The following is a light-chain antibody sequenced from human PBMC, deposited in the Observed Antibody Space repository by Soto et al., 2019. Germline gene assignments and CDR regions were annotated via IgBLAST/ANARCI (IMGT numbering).Light chain of an antibody. V-gene: IGKV3D-20*01. CDR3: QQYGSSAS. CDR2: DTS. J-gene: IGKJ1*01. CDR1: QRVSVGV. Sequence: IVFTQSPATLSLSPGERATLYCGASQRVSVGVLAWYQQKPGLAPRLILYDTSFRATGIPDRFSGSGSGTDFTLTISRLDPEDFAVYYCQQYGSSASFGQGTKVDIK.